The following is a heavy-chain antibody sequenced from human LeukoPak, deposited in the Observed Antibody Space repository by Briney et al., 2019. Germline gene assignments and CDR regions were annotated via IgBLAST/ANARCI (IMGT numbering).Heavy chain of an antibody. D-gene: IGHD3-9*01. CDR2: INHSGST. CDR1: GGSFSGYY. J-gene: IGHJ5*02. CDR3: ARLVIIRSWFDP. V-gene: IGHV4-34*01. Sequence: SETLSLTCAVYGGSFSGYYWSWIRQPPGKGLEWIGEINHSGSTNYNPSLKSRVTISVDTSKNQFSLKLSSVTAADTAVYYCARLVIIRSWFDPWGQGTLVTVSS.